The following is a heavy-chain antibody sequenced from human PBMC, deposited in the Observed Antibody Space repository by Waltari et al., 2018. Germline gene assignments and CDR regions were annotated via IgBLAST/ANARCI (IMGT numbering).Heavy chain of an antibody. CDR1: GYSISSDFY. Sequence: QVQLQESGPGLVKPSGTLSPTCSVSGYSISSDFYWGWIRQPPGKGLEWIATVYHRESTYYNPSLMSRLTLSVDTSNNQFSLNLRSVTAADTAVYYCAGLRGFNYAFEPWGRGALVTVSS. CDR2: VYHREST. D-gene: IGHD5-18*01. V-gene: IGHV4-38-2*02. CDR3: AGLRGFNYAFEP. J-gene: IGHJ5*02.